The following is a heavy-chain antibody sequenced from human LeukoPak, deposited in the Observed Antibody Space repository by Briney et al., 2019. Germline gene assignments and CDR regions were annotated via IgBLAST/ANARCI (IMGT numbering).Heavy chain of an antibody. CDR2: IFRGDGT. Sequence: GGSLRLSCVASGFIVSTNYMSWVRQAPGKGLEWVAVIFRGDGTYHADSVKGRFTISRDTSKNTVYLHMNSLTAADTAVYYCVKEVPGTTIYDWAQGILVTVSS. J-gene: IGHJ4*02. V-gene: IGHV3-66*01. CDR1: GFIVSTNY. CDR3: VKEVPGTTIYD. D-gene: IGHD4-11*01.